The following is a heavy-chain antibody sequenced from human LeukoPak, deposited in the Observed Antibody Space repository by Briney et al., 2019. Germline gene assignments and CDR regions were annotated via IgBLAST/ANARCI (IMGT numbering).Heavy chain of an antibody. Sequence: PGGSLRLSCAASGFTVSSNYMSWVRQAPGKGLEWVSVIYSGGSTYYADSVKGRFTISRDNAKNSLYLQMNSLRAEDTAVYYCATVVPAQYYYYYMDVWGKGTTVTVSS. CDR1: GFTVSSNY. D-gene: IGHD2-2*01. V-gene: IGHV3-53*01. CDR2: IYSGGST. CDR3: ATVVPAQYYYYYMDV. J-gene: IGHJ6*03.